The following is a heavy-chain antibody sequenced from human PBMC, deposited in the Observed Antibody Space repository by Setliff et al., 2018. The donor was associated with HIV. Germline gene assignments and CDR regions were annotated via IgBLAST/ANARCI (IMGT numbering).Heavy chain of an antibody. V-gene: IGHV4-4*08. CDR1: GGSIGGYY. CDR3: ARVRSYGSAYDAFDV. CDR2: IYSGGST. D-gene: IGHD3-10*01. J-gene: IGHJ3*01. Sequence: SETLSLTCTVSGGSIGGYYWSWIRQPQGTGLEWLGCIYSGGSTNYNPSLESRVTISLDTSKNQFSLRLTSVTAADTAVYYCARVRSYGSAYDAFDVWGPGTMVTVS.